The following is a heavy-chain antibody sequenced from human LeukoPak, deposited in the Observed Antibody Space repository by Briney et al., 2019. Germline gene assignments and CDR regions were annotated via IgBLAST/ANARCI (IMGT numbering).Heavy chain of an antibody. V-gene: IGHV3-11*04. CDR2: ISSSGSTI. CDR1: GFTFSDYY. Sequence: GGSLRLSCAASGFTFSDYYMSWIRQAPGKGLEWVSYISSSGSTIYYADSVKGRFTISRDNSKNTLYLQMNSLRAEDTAVYYCARDSLGIAAAGTWFDPWGQGTLVTVSS. J-gene: IGHJ5*02. CDR3: ARDSLGIAAAGTWFDP. D-gene: IGHD6-13*01.